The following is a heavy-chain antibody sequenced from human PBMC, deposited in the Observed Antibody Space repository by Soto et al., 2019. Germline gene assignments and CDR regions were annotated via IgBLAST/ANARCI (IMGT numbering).Heavy chain of an antibody. CDR3: ARPHGGSSGWDNWFDP. D-gene: IGHD6-25*01. J-gene: IGHJ5*02. V-gene: IGHV4-59*01. CDR1: GGSISSYY. Sequence: QVQLQESGPGLVKPSATLSLTCTVSGGSISSYYWSWIRQPPGKGLEWIGYIHYSGSTNYNPSLKSRVTISVDTSKNQFSRKLNSVTAADTAVYYCARPHGGSSGWDNWFDPWGQGTLVTVSS. CDR2: IHYSGST.